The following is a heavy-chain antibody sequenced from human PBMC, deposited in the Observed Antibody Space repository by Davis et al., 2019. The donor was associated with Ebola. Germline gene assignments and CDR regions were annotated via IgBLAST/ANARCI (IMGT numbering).Heavy chain of an antibody. D-gene: IGHD1-26*01. Sequence: FQGRVTITRDTSASTAYMELSSLRSEDTAVFYCARDVGAIPFDYWGQGTLVTVSS. V-gene: IGHV1-3*01. CDR3: ARDVGAIPFDY. J-gene: IGHJ4*02.